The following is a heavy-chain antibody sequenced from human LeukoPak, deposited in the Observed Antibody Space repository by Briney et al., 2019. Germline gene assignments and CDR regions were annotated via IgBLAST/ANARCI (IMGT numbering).Heavy chain of an antibody. Sequence: SETLSLTCTVSGGSISSTTYYWGWIRQPAGKGLEWIGRIYTSGSTNYNPSLKSRVTMSVDTSKNQFSLKLSSVTAADTAVYYCARDSHSSSWYPFDYWGQGTLVTVSS. J-gene: IGHJ4*02. CDR3: ARDSHSSSWYPFDY. CDR1: GGSISSTTYY. D-gene: IGHD6-13*01. V-gene: IGHV4-61*02. CDR2: IYTSGST.